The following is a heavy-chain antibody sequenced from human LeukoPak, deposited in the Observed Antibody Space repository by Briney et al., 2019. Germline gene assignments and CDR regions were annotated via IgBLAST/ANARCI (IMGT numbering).Heavy chain of an antibody. Sequence: PGGSLRLSCAASGFTFSSYSMNWVRQAPGKGLEWVSSISSSSSYIYYADSVKGRSTISRDNAKNSLYLQMNSLRAEDTAVYYCARDLHDFWSGYLGYFDYWGQGTLVTVSS. CDR1: GFTFSSYS. CDR3: ARDLHDFWSGYLGYFDY. CDR2: ISSSSSYI. D-gene: IGHD3-3*01. V-gene: IGHV3-21*01. J-gene: IGHJ4*02.